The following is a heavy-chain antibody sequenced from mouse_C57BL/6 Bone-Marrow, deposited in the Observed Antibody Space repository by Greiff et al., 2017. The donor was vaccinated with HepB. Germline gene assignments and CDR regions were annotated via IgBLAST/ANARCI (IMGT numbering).Heavy chain of an antibody. Sequence: VKLMESGAELVKPGASVKISCKASGYAFSSYWMNWVKQRPGKGLEWIGQIYPGDGDTKYNGKFKGKATLTADKSSSTAYMQLSSLTSEDSAVYFCARSITTVGGPHWYFDVWGTGTTVTVSS. V-gene: IGHV1-80*01. CDR2: IYPGDGDT. J-gene: IGHJ1*03. CDR1: GYAFSSYW. D-gene: IGHD1-1*01. CDR3: ARSITTVGGPHWYFDV.